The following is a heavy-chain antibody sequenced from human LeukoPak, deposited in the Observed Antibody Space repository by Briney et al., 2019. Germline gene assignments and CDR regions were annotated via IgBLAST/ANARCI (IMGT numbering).Heavy chain of an antibody. CDR2: ISYDGSNK. D-gene: IGHD3-22*01. CDR1: GFTFSSYA. Sequence: ERSLRLSCAASGFTFSSYAMHWVRQAPGKGLEWVAVISYDGSNKYYADSVKGRFTISRDNSKNTLYLQMNSLRAEDTAVYYCARERGSMIVDYWGQGTLVTVSS. J-gene: IGHJ4*02. CDR3: ARERGSMIVDY. V-gene: IGHV3-30-3*01.